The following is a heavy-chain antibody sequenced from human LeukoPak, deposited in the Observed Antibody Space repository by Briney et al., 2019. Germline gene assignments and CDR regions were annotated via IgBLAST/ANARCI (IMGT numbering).Heavy chain of an antibody. CDR1: GFGVSVNY. D-gene: IGHD3-10*01. CDR3: ARGLTGSRRYFDS. Sequence: PGGSLRLSCAASGFGVSVNYMSWVRQAPGKGLEWVANIKQDGSEKYYVDSVKGRFTISRDDAKNSLYLQMNSLRAEDTAVYYCARGLTGSRRYFDSWGQGTLVTVSS. V-gene: IGHV3-7*01. CDR2: IKQDGSEK. J-gene: IGHJ4*02.